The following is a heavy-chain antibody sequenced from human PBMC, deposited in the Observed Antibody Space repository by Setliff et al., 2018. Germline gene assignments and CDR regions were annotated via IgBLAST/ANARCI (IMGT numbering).Heavy chain of an antibody. CDR1: GFTFSSFW. CDR3: ARGGGGHIVVATFDFDI. CDR2: IDPDGIGK. V-gene: IGHV3-7*01. Sequence: LRLSCAASGFTFSSFWMTWVRQAPGKGLEWVANIDPDGIGKYYIDSVRGRFTISRDNAKNTLYLQMNSLGAEDTAVYYCARGGGGHIVVATFDFDIWGQGTMVTVSS. J-gene: IGHJ3*02. D-gene: IGHD2-21*01.